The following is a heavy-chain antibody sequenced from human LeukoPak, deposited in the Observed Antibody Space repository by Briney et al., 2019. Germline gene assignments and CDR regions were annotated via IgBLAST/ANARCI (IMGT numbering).Heavy chain of an antibody. CDR2: IYYSGST. CDR3: ARVITTPIRYYFDY. CDR1: GFTFSSYS. J-gene: IGHJ4*02. D-gene: IGHD3-22*01. V-gene: IGHV4-39*01. Sequence: GSLRLSCAASGFTFSSYSMNWIRQPPGKGLEWIGSIYYSGSTYYSPSLKSPVTISVDTSKNQFSLKLNSVTAADTALYYCARVITTPIRYYFDYWGQGTLVTVSS.